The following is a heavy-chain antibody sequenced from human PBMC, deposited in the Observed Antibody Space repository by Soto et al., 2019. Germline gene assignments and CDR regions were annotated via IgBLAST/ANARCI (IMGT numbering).Heavy chain of an antibody. CDR1: GFTFSNYG. CDR3: ARDRSWPYYYYYMDV. Sequence: GGSLRLSCAASGFTFSNYGMHWVRQAPGKGLEWVSSISSSSNYIYYADSVKGRFTISRDNAKNSLYLQMNSLRAEDTAVYYCARDRSWPYYYYYMDVWGKGTTVTVSS. V-gene: IGHV3-21*01. D-gene: IGHD2-15*01. J-gene: IGHJ6*03. CDR2: ISSSSNYI.